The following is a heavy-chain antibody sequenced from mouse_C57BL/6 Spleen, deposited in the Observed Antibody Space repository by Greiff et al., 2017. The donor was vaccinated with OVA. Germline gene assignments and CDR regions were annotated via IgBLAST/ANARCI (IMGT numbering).Heavy chain of an antibody. J-gene: IGHJ4*01. CDR1: GFSLTSYG. CDR3: AKNRYYGSSHYAMDY. V-gene: IGHV2-5*01. Sequence: QVHVKQSGPGLVQPSQSLSITCTVSGFSLTSYGVHWVRQSPGKGLEWLGVIWRGGSTDYNAAFMSRLSITKDNSKSQVFFKMNSLQADDTAIYYCAKNRYYGSSHYAMDYWGQGTSVTVSS. CDR2: IWRGGST. D-gene: IGHD1-1*01.